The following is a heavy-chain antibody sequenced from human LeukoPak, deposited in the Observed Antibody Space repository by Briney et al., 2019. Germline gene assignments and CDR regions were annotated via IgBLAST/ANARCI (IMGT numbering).Heavy chain of an antibody. Sequence: GASVKVSCKASGYTFTSYYMHWVRQAPGQGLEWMGIINPSGGSTSYAQKFQGRVTMTRDTSTSTVYMELSSLRSEDTAVYYCARYTYYYDSSGSHGDYWGQGTLVTVSS. J-gene: IGHJ4*02. CDR1: GYTFTSYY. D-gene: IGHD3-22*01. V-gene: IGHV1-46*01. CDR2: INPSGGST. CDR3: ARYTYYYDSSGSHGDY.